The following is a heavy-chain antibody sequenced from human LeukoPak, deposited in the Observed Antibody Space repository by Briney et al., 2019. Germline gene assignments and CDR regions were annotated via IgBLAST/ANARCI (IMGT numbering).Heavy chain of an antibody. CDR3: ARLVRWRFDY. D-gene: IGHD4-23*01. Sequence: GGSLRLSCAASEFTVISNYGSWVRQAPGKGLEWVSVIYSGDTTYYADSVKGRFTISRHNSKNTLYLQMNNLRPEDTAVYYWARLVRWRFDYWGQGALVTVSS. V-gene: IGHV3-53*04. CDR1: EFTVISNY. J-gene: IGHJ4*02. CDR2: IYSGDTT.